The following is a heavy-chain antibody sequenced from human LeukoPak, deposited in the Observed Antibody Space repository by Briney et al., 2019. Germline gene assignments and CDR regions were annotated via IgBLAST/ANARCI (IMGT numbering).Heavy chain of an antibody. CDR1: GYTFTSYD. CDR2: MNPNSGNT. CDR3: ARGKHGYYDSSGYYYYYMDV. D-gene: IGHD3-22*01. J-gene: IGHJ6*03. Sequence: ASVKVSCKASGYTFTSYDINWVRQATGQGLEWMGWMNPNSGNTGYAQKFQGRVTITRNTSIGTAYMELSSLRSEDTAVYYCARGKHGYYDSSGYYYYYMDVWGKGTTVTVSS. V-gene: IGHV1-8*03.